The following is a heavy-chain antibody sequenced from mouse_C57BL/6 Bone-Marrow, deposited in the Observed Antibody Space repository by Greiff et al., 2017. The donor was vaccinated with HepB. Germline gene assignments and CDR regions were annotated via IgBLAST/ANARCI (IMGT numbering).Heavy chain of an antibody. CDR2: IDPNSGGT. V-gene: IGHV1-72*01. D-gene: IGHD1-1*01. CDR1: GYTFTSYW. J-gene: IGHJ4*01. Sequence: QVHVKQPGAELVKPGASVKLSCKASGYTFTSYWMHWVKQRPGRGLEWIGRIDPNSGGTKYNEKFKSKATLTVDKASSTAYMQLSSLTSEDSAVYVCATDYGSSPYAMDYWGQGTSVTVSS. CDR3: ATDYGSSPYAMDY.